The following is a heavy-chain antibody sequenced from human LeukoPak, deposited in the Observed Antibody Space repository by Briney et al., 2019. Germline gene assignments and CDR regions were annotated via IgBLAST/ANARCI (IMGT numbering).Heavy chain of an antibody. CDR1: GGSISSYY. CDR2: IYYSGST. J-gene: IGHJ4*02. V-gene: IGHV4-59*01. Sequence: SETLSLTCTVSGGSISSYYWSWIRQPPGKELECIGYIYYSGSTNYNPPLKSRVTISVDTSKNQFSLKLSSVTAADTAVYYCARFSGYSYGRKSVFDYWGQGTLVTVSS. CDR3: ARFSGYSYGRKSVFDY. D-gene: IGHD5-18*01.